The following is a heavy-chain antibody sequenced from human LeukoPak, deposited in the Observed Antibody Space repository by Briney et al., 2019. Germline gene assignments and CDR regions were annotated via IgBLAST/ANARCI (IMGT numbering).Heavy chain of an antibody. V-gene: IGHV4-59*01. CDR2: IYYSGDT. J-gene: IGHJ4*02. Sequence: SETLSLTCTVSGGSISSYYWSWIRQPPGKGLEWIGYIYYSGDTHYNPSLKSRVTISLDTSKNQFSLKLSSVTAADTAVYYCARAGGGYDYWGQGTLVTVPS. CDR1: GGSISSYY. D-gene: IGHD5-12*01. CDR3: ARAGGGYDY.